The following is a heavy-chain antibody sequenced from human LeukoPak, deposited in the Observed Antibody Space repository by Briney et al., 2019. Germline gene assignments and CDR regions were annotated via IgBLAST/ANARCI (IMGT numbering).Heavy chain of an antibody. CDR3: ARAYDYVWGSTVGDLHY. V-gene: IGHV3-21*01. Sequence: GSLRLSCAASGFTSSSYSMNWVRQAPGKGLEWVSSISSSSSYIYYADSVKGRFTISRDNAKNSLYLQMNSLRAEDTAVYYCARAYDYVWGSTVGDLHYWGQGTLVTVSS. D-gene: IGHD3-16*01. J-gene: IGHJ4*02. CDR2: ISSSSSYI. CDR1: GFTSSSYS.